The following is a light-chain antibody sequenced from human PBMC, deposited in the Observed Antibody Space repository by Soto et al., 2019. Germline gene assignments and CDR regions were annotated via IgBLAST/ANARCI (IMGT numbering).Light chain of an antibody. CDR2: LGS. CDR3: MQPLHTPWT. CDR1: QSLLHSNGYNY. Sequence: DIVMTQSPLSLPVTPGEPASISCRSSQSLLHSNGYNYLDWYLQKSGQSPQLLIYLGSTRASGVPDRFNGSGSGTDFTLKIRRVGAEDVGVYYCMQPLHTPWTYGQGTKVDIK. J-gene: IGKJ1*01. V-gene: IGKV2-28*01.